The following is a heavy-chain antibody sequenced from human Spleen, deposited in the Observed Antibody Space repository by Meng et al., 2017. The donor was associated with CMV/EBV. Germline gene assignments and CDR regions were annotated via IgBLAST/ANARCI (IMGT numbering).Heavy chain of an antibody. Sequence: VQLVVSGGGVGQPGGSLRLSCAASGFTFSSYGMHWVRQAPGKGPEWVAFIRNDESDKYYGDSVKGRFTTSRDTSKNTVDLQMNSLRTEDTAVYYCAKDDPVFHYWGQGTLVTASS. CDR3: AKDDPVFHY. V-gene: IGHV3-30*02. CDR1: GFTFSSYG. J-gene: IGHJ4*02. CDR2: IRNDESDK.